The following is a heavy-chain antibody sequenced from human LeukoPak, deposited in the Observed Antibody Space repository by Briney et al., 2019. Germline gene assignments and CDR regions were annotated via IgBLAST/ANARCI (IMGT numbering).Heavy chain of an antibody. CDR3: ARGRKYSYGYRVNELGSGYFDN. V-gene: IGHV4-59*01. CDR1: GGSISSYY. Sequence: PSVTLSLTCTVSGGSISSYYWSWIRQPPGKGLEWIGYIYYSGSTNYNPSLKSPVTISVDTSKNQFSLKLSSVTAADTAVYYCARGRKYSYGYRVNELGSGYFDNWGQGTLVTVSS. J-gene: IGHJ4*02. CDR2: IYYSGST. D-gene: IGHD5-18*01.